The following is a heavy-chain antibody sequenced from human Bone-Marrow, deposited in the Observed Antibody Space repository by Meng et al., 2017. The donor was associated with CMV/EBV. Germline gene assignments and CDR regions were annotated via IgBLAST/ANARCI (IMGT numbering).Heavy chain of an antibody. CDR1: GFTFSDYD. CDR2: ISGSSDYI. D-gene: IGHD5-24*01. CDR3: ARVHKWLQSRGYYYGLDV. V-gene: IGHV3-21*06. Sequence: GGSLRLSCAASGFTFSDYDMNWVRQAPGKGLEWVSSISGSSDYIYYADSVKGRFTISRDNTENSLYLQTNSLRAEDTAVYYCARVHKWLQSRGYYYGLDVWGQGTTVTVSS. J-gene: IGHJ6*02.